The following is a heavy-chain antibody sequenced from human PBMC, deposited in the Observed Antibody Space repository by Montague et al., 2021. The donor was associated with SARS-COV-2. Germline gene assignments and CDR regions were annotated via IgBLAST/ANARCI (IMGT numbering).Heavy chain of an antibody. V-gene: IGHV4-39*02. CDR1: GGSISSSSYY. J-gene: IGHJ4*02. CDR2: IYYSGTT. CDR3: ARGMIRGVTTPFDY. Sequence: SETLSLTCTVSGGSISSSSYYWGWIRQPPGKELEWIGNIYYSGTTYYNPSLQSRGTISVDTSKNHLSLRLSSVTAADTAVYFCARGMIRGVTTPFDYWGQGSQVTVPS. D-gene: IGHD3-10*01.